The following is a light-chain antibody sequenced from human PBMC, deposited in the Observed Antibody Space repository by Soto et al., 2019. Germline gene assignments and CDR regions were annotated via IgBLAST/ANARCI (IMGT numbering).Light chain of an antibody. V-gene: IGKV1-39*01. Sequence: DIQMTQSPSSLSASVGDRVTITCRASQSISSYLNWYQQKPGKAHKLLIYAASSLQSGVPSRFSGSGYGTDFTLTISSLQHEDFATYYCQQSYSTPLYTFGQGTKLEIQ. CDR1: QSISSY. CDR2: AAS. CDR3: QQSYSTPLYT. J-gene: IGKJ2*01.